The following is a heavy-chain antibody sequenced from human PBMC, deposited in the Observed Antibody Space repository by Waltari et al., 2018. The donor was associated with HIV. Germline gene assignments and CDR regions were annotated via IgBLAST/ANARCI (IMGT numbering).Heavy chain of an antibody. J-gene: IGHJ4*02. V-gene: IGHV1-69*01. CDR2: IIPFFGTA. CDR1: GGTFSSYA. D-gene: IGHD6-19*01. Sequence: QVQLVQSGAEVKKPGSSVKVSCKASGGTFSSYAVSWVRQAPGQGLEWMGGIIPFFGTANYAQKFQGRVTITADESTSTAYMELSSLRSEDTAVYFCANAHKPYSSESFDYWGQGTLVTVSS. CDR3: ANAHKPYSSESFDY.